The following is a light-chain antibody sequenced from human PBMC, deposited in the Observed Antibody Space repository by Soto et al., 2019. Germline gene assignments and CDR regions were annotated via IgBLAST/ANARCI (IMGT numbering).Light chain of an antibody. Sequence: ELVMTQSPATLSVSPGEGATLSCRASQSVGSDLAWYQQKPGQAPRLLIYGASTRAAGLSARFSGSGSGTALTLTISSLQSEDLAVYYCQQFYNWPWTFGQGTKLEIK. J-gene: IGKJ1*01. CDR1: QSVGSD. CDR2: GAS. V-gene: IGKV3-15*01. CDR3: QQFYNWPWT.